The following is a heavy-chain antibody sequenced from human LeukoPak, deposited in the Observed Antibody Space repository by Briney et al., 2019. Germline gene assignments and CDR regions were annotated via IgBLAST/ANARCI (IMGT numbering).Heavy chain of an antibody. CDR1: GGSISSGSYY. CDR3: AGSSGWYTAVAY. V-gene: IGHV4-61*02. J-gene: IGHJ4*02. CDR2: ISSSGST. D-gene: IGHD6-19*01. Sequence: SQTLSLTCTVSGGSISSGSYYWSWIRQPAGKGLEWIGRISSSGSTNYNPSLKSRVTMSVDTSKNQFSLKLSSVTAADTAVYYCAGSSGWYTAVAYWGQGTLVTVSS.